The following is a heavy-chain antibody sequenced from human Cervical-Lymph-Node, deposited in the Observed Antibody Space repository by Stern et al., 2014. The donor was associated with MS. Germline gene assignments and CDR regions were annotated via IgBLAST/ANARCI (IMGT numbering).Heavy chain of an antibody. CDR2: VYPGYSNT. Sequence: VQLVESGPEVKKPGESLKISCSGSGYNFTTYWIGWARQMPRKGLEWMGIVYPGYSNTRYSPPFQGKVTISVDKSISTAYLQWNSLKASDTAMYYCARVFGSAVPDFWGRGALVTVSS. CDR1: GYNFTTYW. J-gene: IGHJ4*02. V-gene: IGHV5-51*01. D-gene: IGHD6-25*01. CDR3: ARVFGSAVPDF.